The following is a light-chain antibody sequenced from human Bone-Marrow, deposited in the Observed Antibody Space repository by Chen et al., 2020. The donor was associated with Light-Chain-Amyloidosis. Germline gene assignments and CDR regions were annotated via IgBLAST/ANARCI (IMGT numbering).Light chain of an antibody. CDR3: RAWDSGIAVV. Sequence: SYALTQPPSVSVSPGQTASITCSGDKLGDKYACWYQQKPGQSPVLVIYQDTKRPSGIPERFSGSNSGSTATLTISGTQAMDEADYYCRAWDSGIAVVFGGGTKLTVL. CDR1: KLGDKY. V-gene: IGLV3-1*01. J-gene: IGLJ2*01. CDR2: QDT.